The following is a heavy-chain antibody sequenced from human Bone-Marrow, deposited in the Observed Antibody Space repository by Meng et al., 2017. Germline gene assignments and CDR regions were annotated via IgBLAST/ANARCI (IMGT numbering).Heavy chain of an antibody. D-gene: IGHD6-13*01. CDR2: FKWNGGST. V-gene: IGHV3-20*04. CDR1: GFTVDYCD. CDR3: ARDGGSSWYYFDY. J-gene: IGHJ4*02. Sequence: GESLKISCAASGFTVDYCDMSWVRQAPGKGLEWVSGFKWNGGSTGYVDSVKGRFTISRENAKNSLYLQMNSLSAEDTAVYYCARDGGSSWYYFDYWGQGTLVTVSS.